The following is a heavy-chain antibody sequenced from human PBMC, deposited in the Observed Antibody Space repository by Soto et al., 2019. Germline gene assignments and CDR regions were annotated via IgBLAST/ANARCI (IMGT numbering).Heavy chain of an antibody. J-gene: IGHJ5*02. D-gene: IGHD3-16*01. Sequence: QVQLQESGPGLVKPSETLSLTCTVSGGSISSYYWSWIRQPPGKGLELIGYIYYSGSTNYNPSLKSRVTISVDTSKNQFSLKLSSVTAADTAVYYCARFGAQDIDPWGQGTLVTVSS. CDR2: IYYSGST. V-gene: IGHV4-59*08. CDR1: GGSISSYY. CDR3: ARFGAQDIDP.